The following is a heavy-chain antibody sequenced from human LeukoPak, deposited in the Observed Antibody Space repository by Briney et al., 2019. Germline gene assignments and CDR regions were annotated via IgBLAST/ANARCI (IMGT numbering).Heavy chain of an antibody. V-gene: IGHV4-4*07. CDR3: ARDSYDYYYYYMDV. D-gene: IGHD6-6*01. J-gene: IGHJ6*03. CDR1: GGSISSYY. Sequence: SETLSLTCTVSGGSISSYYWSWIRQPAGKGLEWIGRIYTSGSTNYNPSLKSRVTMSVDTSKNQFSLKLSSVTAADTAVYYCARDSYDYYYYYMDVWGKGTTVTISS. CDR2: IYTSGST.